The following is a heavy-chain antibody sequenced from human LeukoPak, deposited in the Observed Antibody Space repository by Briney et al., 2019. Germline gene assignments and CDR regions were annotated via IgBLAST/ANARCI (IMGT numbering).Heavy chain of an antibody. Sequence: AGGSLRLSCAASGFTFSSYAMSWLRQAPGKGLEWVSAICDSGGSKYYADPVRGRFTISRDNSKNTLYLQMSSLRAEDTAVYYCAKGGVRGLYYFDYWGQGTLVIVSS. D-gene: IGHD3-10*01. V-gene: IGHV3-23*01. J-gene: IGHJ4*02. CDR1: GFTFSSYA. CDR2: ICDSGGSK. CDR3: AKGGVRGLYYFDY.